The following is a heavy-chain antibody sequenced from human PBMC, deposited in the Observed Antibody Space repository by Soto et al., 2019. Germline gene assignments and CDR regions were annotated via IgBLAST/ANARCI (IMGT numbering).Heavy chain of an antibody. J-gene: IGHJ5*02. CDR3: ATFGVVVVAATPFAP. CDR1: GFTFSSYA. CDR2: ISGSGGST. V-gene: IGHV3-23*01. D-gene: IGHD2-15*01. Sequence: PGGSLRLSCAASGFTFSSYAMSWVRQAPGKGLEWVSAISGSGGSTYYADSVKGRFTISRDNSKNTLYLQMNSLRAEDTAVYYCATFGVVVVAATPFAPWGQGTLVTVSS.